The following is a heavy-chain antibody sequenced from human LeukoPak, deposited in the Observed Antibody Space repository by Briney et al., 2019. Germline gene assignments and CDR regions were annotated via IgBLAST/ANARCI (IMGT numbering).Heavy chain of an antibody. Sequence: GGSLRLSCAASGFTFSTYWMSWVRQAPGKGLEWVASINPDGTTEHYVDSVKGRFAISRDNAKNSLYLQMNSLRAEDTAVYYCARDHHRRLYDSQARDTFDIWGQGTMVTVSS. CDR1: GFTFSTYW. V-gene: IGHV3-7*01. D-gene: IGHD3-22*01. CDR2: INPDGTTE. J-gene: IGHJ3*02. CDR3: ARDHHRRLYDSQARDTFDI.